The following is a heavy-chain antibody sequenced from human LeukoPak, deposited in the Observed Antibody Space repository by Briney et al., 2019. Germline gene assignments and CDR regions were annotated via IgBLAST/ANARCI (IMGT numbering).Heavy chain of an antibody. CDR1: GYTFTSYD. J-gene: IGHJ4*02. Sequence: ASVKVSCKASGYTFTSYDINWVRQATGQGLEWMGWVNPNSGNTGYAQKFQGRVTMTRNTSISTAYMELSSLRSGDTAVYYCARSYMIVRDGSVGYWGQGTLVTVSS. V-gene: IGHV1-8*01. D-gene: IGHD3-22*01. CDR3: ARSYMIVRDGSVGY. CDR2: VNPNSGNT.